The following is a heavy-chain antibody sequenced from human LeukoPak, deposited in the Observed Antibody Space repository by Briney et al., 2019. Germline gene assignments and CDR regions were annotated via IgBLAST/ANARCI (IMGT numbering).Heavy chain of an antibody. J-gene: IGHJ4*02. V-gene: IGHV1-24*01. Sequence: ASVKVSCKVSGYTLTELSMHWVRQAPGKGLEWMGGFDPEDGATIYAQKFQGRFTMTEDTSTDTAYMELSSLRSEDTAVYYCATAGAPLGYDILTGYYSFDYWGQGTLVTVSS. CDR3: ATAGAPLGYDILTGYYSFDY. CDR2: FDPEDGAT. CDR1: GYTLTELS. D-gene: IGHD3-9*01.